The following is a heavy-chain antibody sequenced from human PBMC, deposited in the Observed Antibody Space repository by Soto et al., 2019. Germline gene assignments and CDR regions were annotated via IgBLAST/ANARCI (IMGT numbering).Heavy chain of an antibody. CDR2: IHHTGST. V-gene: IGHV4-39*01. Sequence: SETLSLTCSVSGRSISEINSYWGWIRQTPGEGLEWIGTIHHTGSTYYNPSLKSRVIISLDTSKNQFSLKLSSVTAADTALYYCARPEGGYGAGYSWFDPWGQGTRVTVSS. J-gene: IGHJ5*02. D-gene: IGHD5-12*01. CDR3: ARPEGGYGAGYSWFDP. CDR1: GRSISEINSY.